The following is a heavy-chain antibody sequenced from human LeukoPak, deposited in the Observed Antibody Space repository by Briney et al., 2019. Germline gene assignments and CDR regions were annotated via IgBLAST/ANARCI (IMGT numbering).Heavy chain of an antibody. V-gene: IGHV4-39*07. CDR1: GASISSTNNF. Sequence: SETLSLTCTVSGASISSTNNFWGWIRQTPGKGLEWIATIYYSVSTYYNPSLKSRLSISVDTSKNQFSLKLSSVTAADTAVYYCARGVAAAGTLDPWGQGTLVTVSS. CDR2: IYYSVST. CDR3: ARGVAAAGTLDP. D-gene: IGHD6-13*01. J-gene: IGHJ5*02.